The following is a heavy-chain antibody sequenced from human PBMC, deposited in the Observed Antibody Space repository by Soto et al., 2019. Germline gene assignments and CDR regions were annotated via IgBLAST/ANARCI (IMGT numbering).Heavy chain of an antibody. CDR1: GGSFSGYY. J-gene: IGHJ5*02. D-gene: IGHD3-10*01. Sequence: SETLSLTCAVYGGSFSGYYWSWIRQPPGKGLEWIGEINHSGSTNYNPSLKGRVTISVDTSKNQFSLKLSSVTAANTAVYYCARQRVTMVRGAKYNWFDPWGQGTLVTVSS. CDR3: ARQRVTMVRGAKYNWFDP. V-gene: IGHV4-34*01. CDR2: INHSGST.